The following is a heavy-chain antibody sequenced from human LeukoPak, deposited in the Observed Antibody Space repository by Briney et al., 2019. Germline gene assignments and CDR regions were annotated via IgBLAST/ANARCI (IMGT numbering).Heavy chain of an antibody. J-gene: IGHJ4*02. CDR1: GGSISSYY. V-gene: IGHV4-59*07. CDR3: ARASISSPNTAMVDFDY. D-gene: IGHD5-18*01. CDR2: IYYSGST. Sequence: SDTLSLTCTVSGGSISSYYWSWIRQPPGKGLEWIGYIYYSGSTNYNPSLKSRVTISVDTSKNQFSLKLSSVTAADTAVYYCARASISSPNTAMVDFDYWGQGTLVTVSS.